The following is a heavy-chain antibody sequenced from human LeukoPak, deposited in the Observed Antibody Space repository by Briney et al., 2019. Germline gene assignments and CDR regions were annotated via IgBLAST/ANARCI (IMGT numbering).Heavy chain of an antibody. V-gene: IGHV6-1*01. J-gene: IGHJ3*01. CDR1: GDSVSNNGVA. CDR2: TYFGSKWYN. Sequence: SQTLSLTCATSGDSVSNNGVAWNWVRQSPPRGLEWLGRTYFGSKWYNDYAMSVKSRITINPDTSKNQFSLQLNSVTPEDTAVYFCARQRSRALDLWGQGTMVTVSS. D-gene: IGHD1-1*01. CDR3: ARQRSRALDL.